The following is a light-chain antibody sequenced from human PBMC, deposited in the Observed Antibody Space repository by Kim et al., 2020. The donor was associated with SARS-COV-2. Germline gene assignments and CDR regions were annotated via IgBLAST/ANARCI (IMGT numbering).Light chain of an antibody. CDR3: SSYTSSSTLAV. CDR2: DVS. V-gene: IGLV2-14*03. J-gene: IGLJ2*01. Sequence: QSALTQPASVSGSPGQSITISCTGTSSDVGGYNYVSWYQQHPGKAPKLMIYDVSNRPSGVSNRFSGSKSGNTASLTISGLQAEDEADYYCSSYTSSSTLAVFGGATQLTVL. CDR1: SSDVGGYNY.